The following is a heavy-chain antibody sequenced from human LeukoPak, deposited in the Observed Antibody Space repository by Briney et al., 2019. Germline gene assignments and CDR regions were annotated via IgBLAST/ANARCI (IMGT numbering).Heavy chain of an antibody. Sequence: SETLSLTCIVSGGSISSSSYYWGWIRQPPGKGLEWIGGNYYSGNTYYNPSLKSRVTISVDTSKNQFSLKPSSVTAADAAVYYCARGYSINWFDPWGQGTLVTVSS. CDR2: NYYSGNT. CDR3: ARGYSINWFDP. J-gene: IGHJ5*02. CDR1: GGSISSSSYY. D-gene: IGHD6-13*01. V-gene: IGHV4-39*02.